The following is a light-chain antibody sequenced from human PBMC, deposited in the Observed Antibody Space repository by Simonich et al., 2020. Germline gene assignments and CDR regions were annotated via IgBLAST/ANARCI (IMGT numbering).Light chain of an antibody. J-gene: IGKJ2*01. V-gene: IGKV4-1*01. CDR1: QSVLYSSNNKNY. CDR2: WAS. Sequence: DIVMTQSPDSLAVSMGERATINCKSNQSVLYSSNNKNYLAWYQQKPGQLPKLLIYWASTRESGVPDRFSGSGSGTDFTLTISSLQAEDVAVYYCQQYYSTPHTFGQGTKLEIK. CDR3: QQYYSTPHT.